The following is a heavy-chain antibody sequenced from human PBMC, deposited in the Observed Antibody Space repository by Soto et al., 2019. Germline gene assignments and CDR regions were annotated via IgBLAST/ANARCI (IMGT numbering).Heavy chain of an antibody. D-gene: IGHD5-12*01. Sequence: QVQLEQSGAEVKKPGSSVKVSCKASGGTFSTSAISWVRQAPGQGLEWMGGFIPIFPTPDYAHKFQDRLTITADESTSTAYIELIGLKSDDTAVYYCARDKDRLQLGGNYYYILDVWGQGTTVTVSS. J-gene: IGHJ6*02. CDR2: FIPIFPTP. CDR3: ARDKDRLQLGGNYYYILDV. V-gene: IGHV1-69*12. CDR1: GGTFSTSA.